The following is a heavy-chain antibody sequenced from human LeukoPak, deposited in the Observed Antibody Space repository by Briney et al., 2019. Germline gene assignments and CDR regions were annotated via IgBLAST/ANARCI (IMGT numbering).Heavy chain of an antibody. J-gene: IGHJ4*02. CDR3: VTGFTTMAVDYFDY. Sequence: ASVKVSCKVSGKTLSDLSIHWLRQPPGKGLEWLGGSDPEDGERIYAQMFQGRVTMTEDTSIDTAYMELSSLRSEDTAVYYCVTGFTTMAVDYFDYWGQGTLVTISP. CDR2: SDPEDGER. CDR1: GKTLSDLS. V-gene: IGHV1-24*01. D-gene: IGHD5-18*01.